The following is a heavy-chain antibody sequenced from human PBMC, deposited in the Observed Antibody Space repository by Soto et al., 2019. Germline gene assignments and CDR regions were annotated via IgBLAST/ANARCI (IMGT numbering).Heavy chain of an antibody. J-gene: IGHJ5*02. Sequence: QVQLVQSGAEVRKPGASVKVSCKASGYTFTTYDIAWVRQATGQGLEWMGWMNPNSANTGFAQKFQGRVTLPSVATRSRALMDLDSMTSENTAVYYCTIALRDQLRSASWGQGTPINVTS. CDR2: MNPNSANT. V-gene: IGHV1-8*01. CDR3: TIALRDQLRSAS. CDR1: GYTFTTYD. D-gene: IGHD1-26*01.